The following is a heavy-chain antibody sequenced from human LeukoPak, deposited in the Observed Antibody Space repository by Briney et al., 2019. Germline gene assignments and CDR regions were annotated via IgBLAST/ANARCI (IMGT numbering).Heavy chain of an antibody. CDR3: AKHKDSSGYTDAFDI. D-gene: IGHD3-22*01. Sequence: GGSLRLSCAASGFTFSNYAMSWVRQAPGKGLEWVSAISGSGGSTYYADSVKGRFTISRDNSKNTLYMQMNSLRAGDTAVYYCAKHKDSSGYTDAFDIWGQGTMVTVSS. CDR2: ISGSGGST. J-gene: IGHJ3*02. CDR1: GFTFSNYA. V-gene: IGHV3-23*01.